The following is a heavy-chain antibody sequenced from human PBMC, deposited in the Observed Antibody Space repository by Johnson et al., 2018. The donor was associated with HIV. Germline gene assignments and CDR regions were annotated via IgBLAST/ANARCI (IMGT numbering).Heavy chain of an antibody. CDR1: GFTFDDYG. CDR2: ISYDGSNK. D-gene: IGHD3-22*01. CDR3: ARAAYYYDTSGYYGAFDI. J-gene: IGHJ3*02. V-gene: IGHV3-30*03. Sequence: QVQLVESGGGVVRPGGSLRLSCAASGFTFDDYGMYWVRQVPGKGLEWVAVISYDGSNKYYADSVKVRFTISRDNSKNTLYLQMNSLRTEDTAVYYCARAAYYYDTSGYYGAFDIWGQGTMVTVSS.